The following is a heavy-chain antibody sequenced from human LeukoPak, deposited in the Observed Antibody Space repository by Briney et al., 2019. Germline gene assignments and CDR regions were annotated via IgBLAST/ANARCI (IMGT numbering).Heavy chain of an antibody. J-gene: IGHJ4*02. CDR2: IKQDGSEK. V-gene: IGHV3-7*01. D-gene: IGHD2-15*01. CDR1: GFTFSYYW. Sequence: PGGSLRLSCVGSGFTFSYYWVTWVRQAPGKGLEWVANIKQDGSEKYYVDSVKGRFTISRDNAKNSLYLQMNSLRAEDTAVYYCARGQTRGYCSGGSCLYFDYWGQGTLVTVSS. CDR3: ARGQTRGYCSGGSCLYFDY.